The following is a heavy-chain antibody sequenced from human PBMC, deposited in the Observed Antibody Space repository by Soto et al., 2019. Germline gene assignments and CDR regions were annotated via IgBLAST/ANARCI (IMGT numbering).Heavy chain of an antibody. V-gene: IGHV4-59*01. J-gene: IGHJ4*02. CDR1: SASISSYY. D-gene: IGHD7-27*01. Sequence: PSETLSLTCTVSSASISSYYWSWIRRPPGKGLEWIGYISYSGISQNSYNPSLRSRVTISGDTSKNHFSLILSSVTAADTAVYYCARGGPIWGSLIDFWGQGIMVTV. CDR2: ISYSGISQN. CDR3: ARGGPIWGSLIDF.